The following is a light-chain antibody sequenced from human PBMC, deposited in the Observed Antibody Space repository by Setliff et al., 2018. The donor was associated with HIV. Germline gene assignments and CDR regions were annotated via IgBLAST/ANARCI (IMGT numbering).Light chain of an antibody. CDR2: EVR. CDR1: SSDVGNYNV. Sequence: QSALTQPASVSGSRGQSITISCTGTSSDVGNYNVVSWYQQHPGKAPKLMIFEVRKRPSGVSNRFSGSKSGNTASLTISGLQAEDEADYYCCSYAGGSTLVFGGGTKVTVL. CDR3: CSYAGGSTLV. J-gene: IGLJ2*01. V-gene: IGLV2-23*02.